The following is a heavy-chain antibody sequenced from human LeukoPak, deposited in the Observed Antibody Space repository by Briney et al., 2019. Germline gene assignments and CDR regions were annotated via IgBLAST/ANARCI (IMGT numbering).Heavy chain of an antibody. CDR3: ARYCSSTSCYSPPFYYYYYMDV. CDR1: GFTFSSYW. CDR2: INSDGSST. Sequence: GGSLRLSCAASGFTFSSYWMHWVRQAPGKGLVWVSRINSDGSSTSYADSVKGRFTISRDNAKNSLYLQMNSLRAEDTAVYYCARYCSSTSCYSPPFYYYYYMDVWGKGTTVTVSS. D-gene: IGHD2-2*02. J-gene: IGHJ6*03. V-gene: IGHV3-74*01.